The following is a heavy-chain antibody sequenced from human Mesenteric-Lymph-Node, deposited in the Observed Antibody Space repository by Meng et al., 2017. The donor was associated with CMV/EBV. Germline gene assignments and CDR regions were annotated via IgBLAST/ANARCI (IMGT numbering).Heavy chain of an antibody. V-gene: IGHV1-46*01. J-gene: IGHJ4*02. CDR3: AILPTQLLPALDY. CDR1: GYTFTSYY. Sequence: ASVKVSCKASGYTFTSYYMHWVRQAPGQGLEWMGIINPSGGSTSYAQKFQGRVTMTRDTSTSTVYMELSSLRSEDTALYYCAILPTQLLPALDYWGQGTLVTVSS. D-gene: IGHD2-2*01. CDR2: INPSGGST.